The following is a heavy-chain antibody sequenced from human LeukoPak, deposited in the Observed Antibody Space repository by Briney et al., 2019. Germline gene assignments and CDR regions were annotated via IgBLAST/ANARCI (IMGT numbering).Heavy chain of an antibody. CDR3: ARGEYYYDSSGYEFDY. Sequence: ASVKVSRKASGGTFSSYAISWVRQAPGQGLEWMGRIIPIFGTANYAQKFQGRVTITTDESTSTAYMELSSLRSEDTAVYYCARGEYYYDSSGYEFDYWGQGTLVTVSS. CDR1: GGTFSSYA. CDR2: IIPIFGTA. J-gene: IGHJ4*02. V-gene: IGHV1-69*05. D-gene: IGHD3-22*01.